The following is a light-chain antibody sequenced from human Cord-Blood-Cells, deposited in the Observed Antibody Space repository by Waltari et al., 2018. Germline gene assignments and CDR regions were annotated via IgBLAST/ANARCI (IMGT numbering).Light chain of an antibody. Sequence: QSALTQPPSASGSPGQSVTISCTGTSSDVGGHNYVSWYQQHPGKAPKLMINEVSKRPSGVPDRFSGSKSGNTASLTVSGLQAEDEADYYCSSYAGSNNVVFGGGTKLTVL. CDR3: SSYAGSNNVV. CDR2: EVS. V-gene: IGLV2-8*01. CDR1: SSDVGGHNY. J-gene: IGLJ2*01.